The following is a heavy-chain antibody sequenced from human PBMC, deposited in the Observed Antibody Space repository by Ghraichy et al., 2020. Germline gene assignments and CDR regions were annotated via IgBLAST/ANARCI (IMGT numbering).Heavy chain of an antibody. CDR2: IRYDGSNK. CDR3: AKDIRGPQVTTTPSDDY. Sequence: GGSLRLSCSTSGFTFSIYGMHWVRQAPGKGLEWVAFIRYDGSNKYYADSVKGRFTISRDNSKNTLYLQMNSLRAEDTAVYYCAKDIRGPQVTTTPSDDYWGQGTLVTVSS. CDR1: GFTFSIYG. J-gene: IGHJ4*02. D-gene: IGHD4-17*01. V-gene: IGHV3-30*02.